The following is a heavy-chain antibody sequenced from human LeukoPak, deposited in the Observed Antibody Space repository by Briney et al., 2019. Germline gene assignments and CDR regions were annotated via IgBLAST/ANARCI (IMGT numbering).Heavy chain of an antibody. J-gene: IGHJ4*02. V-gene: IGHV3-7*01. Sequence: GGSLRLSCAASGFTFSSYWMSWVRQAPGKGLEWVANIKQDGSEKYYVDSVKGRFTISRDNAKNSLYLQMNSLRAEDTAVYYCARDLYDSSGYYYFDCWGQGTLVTVSS. CDR3: ARDLYDSSGYYYFDC. CDR1: GFTFSSYW. CDR2: IKQDGSEK. D-gene: IGHD3-22*01.